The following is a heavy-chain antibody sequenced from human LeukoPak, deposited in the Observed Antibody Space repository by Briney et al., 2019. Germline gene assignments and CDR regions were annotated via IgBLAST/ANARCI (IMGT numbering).Heavy chain of an antibody. CDR3: ARRTLYGDLDY. Sequence: PGGSLRLSCAASGFTVSSNYMSWVRQAPGKGLEWVSVIYSGGSTYYADSVKGRFTISRDNSKNTLYLQMNSLGAEDTAVYYCARRTLYGDLDYWGQGTLVTVSS. D-gene: IGHD4-17*01. J-gene: IGHJ4*02. V-gene: IGHV3-66*04. CDR2: IYSGGST. CDR1: GFTVSSNY.